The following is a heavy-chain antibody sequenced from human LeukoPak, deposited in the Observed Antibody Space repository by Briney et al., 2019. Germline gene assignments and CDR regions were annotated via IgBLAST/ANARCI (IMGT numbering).Heavy chain of an antibody. CDR1: GYTFTSYW. CDR3: ARCYYDILTGYGPYYFDY. J-gene: IGHJ4*02. V-gene: IGHV5-51*01. Sequence: KVSCKASGYTFTSYWIGWVRQMPGKGLEWMGIIYPGDSDTRYSPSFQGQVTISADKSISTAYLQWSSLKASDTAMYYCARCYYDILTGYGPYYFDYWGQGTLVTVSS. CDR2: IYPGDSDT. D-gene: IGHD3-9*01.